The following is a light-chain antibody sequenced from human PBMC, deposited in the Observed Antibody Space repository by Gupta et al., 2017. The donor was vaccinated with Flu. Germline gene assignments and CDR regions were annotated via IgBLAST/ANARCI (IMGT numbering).Light chain of an antibody. CDR2: RAS. V-gene: IGKV1-39*01. J-gene: IGKJ1*01. CDR1: QSIRNY. Sequence: SSLSASVGDRVTITCRASQSIRNYLNWYKKKPGEAPKLLVYRASSWQSGVPSKFSGSGSGKDFTLTISSRQPEDCASYFCQQNNSSPLLTFGHGTKVDIK. CDR3: QQNNSSPLLT.